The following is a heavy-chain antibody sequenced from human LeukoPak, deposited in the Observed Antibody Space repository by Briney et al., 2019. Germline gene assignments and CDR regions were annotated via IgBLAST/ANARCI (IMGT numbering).Heavy chain of an antibody. CDR3: ARGGTRSYYYYYGMDV. J-gene: IGHJ6*02. D-gene: IGHD2-2*01. CDR2: INHSGST. CDR1: GVSFSGYY. Sequence: PSETLSLTCAVYGVSFSGYYWSWIRQPPGKGLEWIGEINHSGSTNYNPSLKSRVTISVDTSKNQFSLKLSSVTAADTAVYYCARGGTRSYYYYYGMDVWGQGTTVTVSS. V-gene: IGHV4-34*01.